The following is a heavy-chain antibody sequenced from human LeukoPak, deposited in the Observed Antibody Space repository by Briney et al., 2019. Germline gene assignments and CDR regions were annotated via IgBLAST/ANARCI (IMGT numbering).Heavy chain of an antibody. D-gene: IGHD4-17*01. Sequence: APVKVSCKASGYTFTDYYIHWMRQAPGQGLEWMGWINPKRGVTTYAQKFQGRVTMTRDTSITTAYMELTRLRSDDTTIYYCARERNYGDYGSAFDVWGQGTKVTVS. V-gene: IGHV1-2*02. CDR1: GYTFTDYY. CDR3: ARERNYGDYGSAFDV. J-gene: IGHJ3*01. CDR2: INPKRGVT.